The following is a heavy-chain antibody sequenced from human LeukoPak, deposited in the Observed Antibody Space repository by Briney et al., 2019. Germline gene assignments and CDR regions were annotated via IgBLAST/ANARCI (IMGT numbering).Heavy chain of an antibody. J-gene: IGHJ4*02. D-gene: IGHD5-12*01. CDR2: ISSSGSII. CDR1: GFTFSDYY. Sequence: GGSLRLSCAASGFTFSDYYMSWIRQAPGKGLEWVSYISSSGSIIYYADSVKGRFTISRDNAKNSLYLQMNSLRAEDTAVYYCASHRLGYPPPCPDYWGQGTLVTVSS. CDR3: ASHRLGYPPPCPDY. V-gene: IGHV3-11*04.